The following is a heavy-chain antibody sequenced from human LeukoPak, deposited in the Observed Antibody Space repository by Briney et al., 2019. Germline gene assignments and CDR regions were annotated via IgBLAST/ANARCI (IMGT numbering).Heavy chain of an antibody. CDR1: GYTFTSYY. Sequence: ASVKVSCKASGYTFTSYYMHWVRQAPGQGLEWMGWINPNSGGTNYAQKFQGRVTMTRDTSISTAYMELSRLRSDDTAVYYCARAQVLRYFDWLFGTVDYWGQGTLVTVSS. J-gene: IGHJ4*02. CDR3: ARAQVLRYFDWLFGTVDY. D-gene: IGHD3-9*01. CDR2: INPNSGGT. V-gene: IGHV1-2*02.